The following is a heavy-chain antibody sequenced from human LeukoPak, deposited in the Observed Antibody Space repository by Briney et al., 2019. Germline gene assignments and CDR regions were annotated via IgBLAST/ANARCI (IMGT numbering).Heavy chain of an antibody. Sequence: ASVKVSCKASGYTFTSYYMHWVRQAPGQGLEWMGIINPRGGSTSYAQKFQGRVTMTRDTSTSTVYMELSSLRSEDTAVYYCARAGTTGYSSGWYRYDAFDIWGQGTMVTVSS. J-gene: IGHJ3*02. CDR1: GYTFTSYY. D-gene: IGHD6-19*01. CDR3: ARAGTTGYSSGWYRYDAFDI. CDR2: INPRGGST. V-gene: IGHV1-46*01.